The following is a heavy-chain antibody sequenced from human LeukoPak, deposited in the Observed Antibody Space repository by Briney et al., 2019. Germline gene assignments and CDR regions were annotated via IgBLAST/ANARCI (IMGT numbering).Heavy chain of an antibody. V-gene: IGHV3-7*01. CDR3: ARDLDFYATDY. CDR1: GFSLSGYW. J-gene: IGHJ4*02. CDR2: IGKDGSWI. Sequence: GGSLRLSCTASGFSLSGYWMSWVRQAPGQGLEWVANIGKDGSWIHYADSVKGRFTISRDNAKNSLSLPMNSLRADDTAIYYCARDLDFYATDYWGQGTLVTVSS. D-gene: IGHD2/OR15-2a*01.